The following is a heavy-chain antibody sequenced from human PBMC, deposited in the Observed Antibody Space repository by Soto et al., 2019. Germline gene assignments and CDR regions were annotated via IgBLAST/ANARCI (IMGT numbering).Heavy chain of an antibody. CDR2: ISGSGGST. CDR3: AKLKYGFGELPPLDY. V-gene: IGHV3-23*01. D-gene: IGHD3-10*01. CDR1: GFTFSSYA. Sequence: GGSLRLSCAASGFTFSSYAMSWVRQAPGKGLEWVSAISGSGGSTYYADSVKGRFTISRDNSKNTLYLQMNSLRAEDTAVYYCAKLKYGFGELPPLDYWGQGTLVTVSS. J-gene: IGHJ4*02.